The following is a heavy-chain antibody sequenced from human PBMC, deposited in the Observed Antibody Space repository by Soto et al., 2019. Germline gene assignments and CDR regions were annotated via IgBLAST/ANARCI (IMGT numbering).Heavy chain of an antibody. J-gene: IGHJ4*02. CDR1: GFTFDDYG. CDR2: INWNGGST. Sequence: LRLSCAASGFTFDDYGMSWFRQAPGKGLEWVSGINWNGGSTGYADSVKGRFTISRDNAKNSLYLQMNSLRAEDTALYYCATNRMEELPDYWGQGTLVTVSS. V-gene: IGHV3-20*04. D-gene: IGHD1-26*01. CDR3: ATNRMEELPDY.